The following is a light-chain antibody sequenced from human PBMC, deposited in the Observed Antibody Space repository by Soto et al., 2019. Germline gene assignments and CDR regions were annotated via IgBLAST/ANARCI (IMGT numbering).Light chain of an antibody. CDR2: AAS. CDR1: QSSSSY. Sequence: DIQMTQSPSSLSASVGDRVTITCRASQSSSSYLNWYQQKPGKAPKLLIYAASSLQSGVPSRFSGSGSGTDFTLTISSLQHEDFATYYCQQSYSTPYTFGQGTKLEIK. J-gene: IGKJ2*01. CDR3: QQSYSTPYT. V-gene: IGKV1-39*01.